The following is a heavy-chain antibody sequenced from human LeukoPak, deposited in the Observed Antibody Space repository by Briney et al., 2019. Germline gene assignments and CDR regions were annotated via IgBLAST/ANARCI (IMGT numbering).Heavy chain of an antibody. Sequence: SQTLPLTCTVSGGSISSGSYYWSWIRQPAGKGLEWIGRIYTSGSTNYNPSLKSRVTISVDTSKNQFSLKLSSVTAADTAVYYCAWATVTTDAFDIWGQGTMVTVSS. CDR1: GGSISSGSYY. J-gene: IGHJ3*02. D-gene: IGHD4-17*01. V-gene: IGHV4-61*02. CDR3: AWATVTTDAFDI. CDR2: IYTSGST.